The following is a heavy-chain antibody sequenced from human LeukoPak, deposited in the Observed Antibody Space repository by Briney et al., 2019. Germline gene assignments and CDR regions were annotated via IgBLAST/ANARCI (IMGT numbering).Heavy chain of an antibody. V-gene: IGHV4-34*01. J-gene: IGHJ4*02. CDR1: GGSFSGYY. CDR3: ARSPARYCSSTSCYRLPFDY. CDR2: INHSGST. D-gene: IGHD2-2*01. Sequence: MPSETLSLTCAVYGGSFSGYYCSWIRQPPGKGLEWIGEINHSGSTNYNPSLKSRVTISVDTSKNQFSLKLSSLTAADTAVYYCARSPARYCSSTSCYRLPFDYWGQGTLVTVSS.